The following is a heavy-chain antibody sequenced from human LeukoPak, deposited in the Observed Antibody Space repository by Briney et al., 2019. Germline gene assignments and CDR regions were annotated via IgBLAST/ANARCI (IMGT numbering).Heavy chain of an antibody. J-gene: IGHJ4*02. CDR1: GFTFSSYS. Sequence: GGSLRLSCAASGFTFSSYSMNWVRQAPGKGLEWVSSISSSSSYIYYADSVKGRFTISRDKAKNSLYLQMNSLRAEDTAVYYCARVWYSSGWSAFDYWGQGTLVTVSS. CDR2: ISSSSSYI. CDR3: ARVWYSSGWSAFDY. V-gene: IGHV3-21*01. D-gene: IGHD6-19*01.